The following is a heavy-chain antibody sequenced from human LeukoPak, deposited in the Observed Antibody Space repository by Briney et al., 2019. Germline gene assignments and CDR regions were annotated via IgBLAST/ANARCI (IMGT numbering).Heavy chain of an antibody. V-gene: IGHV1-2*02. CDR2: INPNSGGT. D-gene: IGHD4-23*01. Sequence: ASVKVSCKASGYTFTGYSMHWVLQAPGQGLEWMGWINPNSGGTNYAQKFQGRVTMTRDTSISTAYMELSRLRSDDTAVYYCARVPLSIHYGGNPLGDYWGQGTLVTVSS. CDR3: ARVPLSIHYGGNPLGDY. J-gene: IGHJ4*02. CDR1: GYTFTGYS.